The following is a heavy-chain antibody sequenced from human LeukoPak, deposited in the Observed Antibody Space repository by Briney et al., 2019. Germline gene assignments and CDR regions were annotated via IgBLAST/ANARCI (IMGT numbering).Heavy chain of an antibody. Sequence: EASVTVSCKASGYTFTSYYMHWVRQAPGQGLEWMGRTNPSGGRTSYTQKFQGRVTMTRDTSTSTVYMEMSSLRSEDTAVYYCAGDLVVPAAIPATAFDYWGQGTLVTVSS. CDR2: TNPSGGRT. V-gene: IGHV1-46*01. J-gene: IGHJ4*02. CDR3: AGDLVVPAAIPATAFDY. D-gene: IGHD2-2*02. CDR1: GYTFTSYY.